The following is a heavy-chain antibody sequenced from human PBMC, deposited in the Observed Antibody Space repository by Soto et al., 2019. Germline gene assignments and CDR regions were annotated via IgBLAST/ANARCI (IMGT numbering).Heavy chain of an antibody. V-gene: IGHV4-59*01. Sequence: PSETLSLTCTVSGGSISSYYWSWIRQPPGKGLEWIGYIYYSGSTNYNPSLKSRVTISVDTSKNQFSLKLSSVTAADTAVYYCAREGVTSVKGMDVWGHGTTVTVSS. J-gene: IGHJ6*02. CDR3: AREGVTSVKGMDV. CDR1: GGSISSYY. CDR2: IYYSGST. D-gene: IGHD3-10*01.